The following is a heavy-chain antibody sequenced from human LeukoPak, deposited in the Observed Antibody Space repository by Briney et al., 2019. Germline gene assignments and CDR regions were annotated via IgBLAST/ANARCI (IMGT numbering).Heavy chain of an antibody. D-gene: IGHD4-17*01. V-gene: IGHV1-2*02. Sequence: ASVKVSCKASGYTFTDYYIHWVRQAPGQGLEWMGWINPDSGVTGFAQKFQGRVTMITDTSISTAYMELIRLRSDDTAVYYCARGMGDYGFHWRQGTLVTVSS. CDR1: GYTFTDYY. J-gene: IGHJ4*02. CDR2: INPDSGVT. CDR3: ARGMGDYGFH.